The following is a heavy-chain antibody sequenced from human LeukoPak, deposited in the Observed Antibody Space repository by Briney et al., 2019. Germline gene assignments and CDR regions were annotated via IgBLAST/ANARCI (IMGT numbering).Heavy chain of an antibody. Sequence: SVKVSCKASGGTFSSYAISWVRQAPGQGLEWMGRIIPILGIANYAQKFQGRVTITADKSTSTAYMGLSSLRSEDTAVYYCARETRSSGWLTNNWFDPWGQGTLVTVSS. CDR1: GGTFSSYA. V-gene: IGHV1-69*04. D-gene: IGHD6-19*01. CDR2: IIPILGIA. CDR3: ARETRSSGWLTNNWFDP. J-gene: IGHJ5*02.